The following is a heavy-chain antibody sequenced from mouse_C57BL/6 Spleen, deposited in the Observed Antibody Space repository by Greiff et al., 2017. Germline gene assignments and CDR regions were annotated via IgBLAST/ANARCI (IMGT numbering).Heavy chain of an antibody. Sequence: EVMLVESGGGLVKPGGSLKLSCAASGFTFSDSGMHWVRQAPEKGLEWVAYISSGSSTIYYADTVKGRFTISRDNAKNTLFLQMTSLRSEDTAMYYWARGRGITTVVGDAMDYWGQGTSVTVSS. V-gene: IGHV5-17*01. CDR2: ISSGSSTI. D-gene: IGHD1-1*01. CDR1: GFTFSDSG. J-gene: IGHJ4*01. CDR3: ARGRGITTVVGDAMDY.